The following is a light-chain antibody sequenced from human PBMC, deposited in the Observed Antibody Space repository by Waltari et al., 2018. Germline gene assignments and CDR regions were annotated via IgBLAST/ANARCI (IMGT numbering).Light chain of an antibody. V-gene: IGKV1-33*01. J-gene: IGKJ2*01. CDR1: QDVSNY. CDR3: QQYDNLPRT. Sequence: DIQMTQSPSSLSASVGDRVTITCQASQDVSNYLNWYQQKPGKAPKLLIYDASNLETGFPSRFSGSGSGTDFTFTISSLQPEDIATYYCQQYDNLPRTVGQGTKLEIK. CDR2: DAS.